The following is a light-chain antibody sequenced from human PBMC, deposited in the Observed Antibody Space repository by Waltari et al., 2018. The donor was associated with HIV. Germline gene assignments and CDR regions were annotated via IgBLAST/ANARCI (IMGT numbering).Light chain of an antibody. V-gene: IGLV2-14*01. Sequence: QSALTQPASVSVSAGQSITLSCTGINVDVGAFNFVSWYQHHPGKAPKLIIYEVHNRPSGVSDRFSGSKSGNSASLTISGLQTADEADYYCTSYTSGSVLFGGGTNLTVL. CDR2: EVH. CDR1: NVDVGAFNF. CDR3: TSYTSGSVL. J-gene: IGLJ2*01.